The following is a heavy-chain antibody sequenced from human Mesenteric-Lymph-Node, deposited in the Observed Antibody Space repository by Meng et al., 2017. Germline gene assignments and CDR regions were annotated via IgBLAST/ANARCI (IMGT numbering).Heavy chain of an antibody. CDR3: ARDYGDDRPWFDP. V-gene: IGHV4-61*02. Sequence: SETLSLTCSVSGVSFRGNSYYWSWIRQPAGKGLEWIGRIYTGGGSIYNPSLKSRVTISIDTSKTQFSLSLSSVPAADTAVYYCARDYGDDRPWFDPWGQGTLVTVSS. CDR1: GVSFRGNSYY. D-gene: IGHD4-17*01. CDR2: IYTGGGS. J-gene: IGHJ5*02.